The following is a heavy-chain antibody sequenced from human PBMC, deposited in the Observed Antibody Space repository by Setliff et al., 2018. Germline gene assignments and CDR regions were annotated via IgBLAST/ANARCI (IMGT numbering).Heavy chain of an antibody. CDR3: ARDFRYSRRGNWFDP. D-gene: IGHD6-13*01. Sequence: ASVKVSCKASGYTFTSYDINWVRQATGQGLEWMGWMNPNSGNTGYAQKFQGRVTITRNTSISTAYMELSSLRSEDTAVYYCARDFRYSRRGNWFDPWVPETLLVTVSS. J-gene: IGHJ5*02. CDR2: MNPNSGNT. V-gene: IGHV1-8*03. CDR1: GYTFTSYD.